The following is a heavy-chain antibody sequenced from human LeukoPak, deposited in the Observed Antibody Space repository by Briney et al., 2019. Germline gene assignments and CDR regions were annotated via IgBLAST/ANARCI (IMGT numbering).Heavy chain of an antibody. V-gene: IGHV3-73*01. CDR3: AKDGGTLMVRGVMYY. Sequence: GGSLRLSCAASGFTFSGSAMHWVRQASGKGLEWVGRIRSKANSYATAYAASVKGRFTISRDDSKNTAYLQMNSLKTEDTAVYYCAKDGGTLMVRGVMYYWGQGTLVTVSS. CDR2: IRSKANSYAT. D-gene: IGHD3-10*01. CDR1: GFTFSGSA. J-gene: IGHJ4*02.